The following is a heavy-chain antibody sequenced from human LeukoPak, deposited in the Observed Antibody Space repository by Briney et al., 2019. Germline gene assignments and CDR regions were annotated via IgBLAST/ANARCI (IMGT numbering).Heavy chain of an antibody. Sequence: SVKVSCKASGGTFSSYAISWVRQAPGQGLEWMGGIIPIFGTANYAQKFQGRVTITADKSTSTAYMELSSLRSEDTAVYYCARNHRPKDIVVVPAAFDYWGQGTLVTVSS. V-gene: IGHV1-69*06. CDR1: GGTFSSYA. CDR3: ARNHRPKDIVVVPAAFDY. CDR2: IIPIFGTA. J-gene: IGHJ4*02. D-gene: IGHD2-2*01.